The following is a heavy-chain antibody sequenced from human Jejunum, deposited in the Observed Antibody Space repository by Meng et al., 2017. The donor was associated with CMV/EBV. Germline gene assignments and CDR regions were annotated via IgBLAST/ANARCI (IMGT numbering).Heavy chain of an antibody. CDR2: IYSGDTT. CDR3: ARLRVSCSSTSCYPNWFDP. V-gene: IGHV3-53*01. CDR1: SHY. Sequence: SHYLTWVRTAPGKGLECISIIYSGDTTYYADSVKGRFTISRDNSKNTLSLQMNSLRAEDTAVYYCARLRVSCSSTSCYPNWFDPWGQGTLVTVSS. J-gene: IGHJ5*02. D-gene: IGHD2-2*01.